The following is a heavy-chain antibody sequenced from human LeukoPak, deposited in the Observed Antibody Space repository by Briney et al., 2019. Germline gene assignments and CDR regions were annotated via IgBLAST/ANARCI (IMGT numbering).Heavy chain of an antibody. D-gene: IGHD1/OR15-1a*01. CDR1: GVPVNDFH. V-gene: IGHV4-59*02. CDR2: ISDSGTT. CDR3: ARHVEHAAYFRY. Sequence: KPSETLSLTCAVAGVPVNDFHWSWIRQSPGRGMEWLGWISDSGTTNYNPSFRSRLAISADTSKSQLSLELISVTAADTAVYYCARHVEHAAYFRYWGQGSLVTVSS. J-gene: IGHJ4*02.